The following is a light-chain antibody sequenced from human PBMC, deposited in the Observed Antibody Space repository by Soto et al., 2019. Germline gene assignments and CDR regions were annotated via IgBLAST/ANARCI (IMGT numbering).Light chain of an antibody. CDR1: QSVGTY. Sequence: EIVLTQSPATLSLSPWERATLSCRASQSVGTYLAWYQQKPGQAPRLLIYDASNRAAGVPVRFSGSGSGTDFTLTISSLQPEDFATYYCQQGYSTPLTFGGGTKVDI. CDR3: QQGYSTPLT. V-gene: IGKV3-11*01. CDR2: DAS. J-gene: IGKJ4*01.